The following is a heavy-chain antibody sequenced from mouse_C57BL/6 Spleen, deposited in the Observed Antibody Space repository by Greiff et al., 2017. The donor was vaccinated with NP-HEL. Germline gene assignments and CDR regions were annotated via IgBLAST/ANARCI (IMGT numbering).Heavy chain of an antibody. CDR3: ARENNYYGSRYFDV. CDR1: GYTFTDYY. D-gene: IGHD1-1*01. J-gene: IGHJ1*03. V-gene: IGHV1-26*01. CDR2: INPNNGGT. Sequence: EVQLQQSGPELVKPGASVKISCKASGYTFTDYYMNWVKQSHGKSLEWIGDINPNNGGTSYNQKFKGKATLTVDKSSSTAYMELRSLTSEDSAVYYCARENNYYGSRYFDVWGTGTTVTVSS.